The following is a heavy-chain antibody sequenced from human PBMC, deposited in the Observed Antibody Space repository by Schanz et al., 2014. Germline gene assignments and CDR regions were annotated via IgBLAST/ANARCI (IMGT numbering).Heavy chain of an antibody. CDR3: ARGGYSSGWYDRDIAHFDY. D-gene: IGHD6-19*01. J-gene: IGHJ4*02. V-gene: IGHV1-18*04. CDR1: GGTFSTYP. Sequence: QVQLVQSGAEVKKPGSSVKVSCKASGGTFSTYPINWLRQAPGQGLEWMGWISTSNGNTNYIQKLQGRVTMTTDTSTSTAYMELRSLRSDDTAVYYCARGGYSSGWYDRDIAHFDYWGQGTLVTVSS. CDR2: ISTSNGNT.